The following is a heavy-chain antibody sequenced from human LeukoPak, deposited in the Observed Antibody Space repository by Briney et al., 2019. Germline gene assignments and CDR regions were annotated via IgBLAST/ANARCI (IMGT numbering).Heavy chain of an antibody. J-gene: IGHJ4*02. CDR3: ASTWVTAFTFDY. D-gene: IGHD2-21*02. V-gene: IGHV4-59*12. CDR1: GGSFSGYY. CDR2: IYYSGST. Sequence: SETLSLTCAVYGGSFSGYYWSWIRQPPGKGLEWIGYIYYSGSTYYNPSLKSRVTISVDTSKNQFSLKLSSVTAADTAVYYCASTWVTAFTFDYWGQGTLVTASS.